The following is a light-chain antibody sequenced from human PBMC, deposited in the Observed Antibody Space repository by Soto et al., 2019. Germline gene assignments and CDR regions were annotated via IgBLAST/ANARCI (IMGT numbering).Light chain of an antibody. V-gene: IGLV2-11*01. CDR3: CSYGGTYNV. CDR2: DVN. CDR1: SSDVGGYNY. J-gene: IGLJ1*01. Sequence: QSALTQPRSVSGSPGQSVTISCTGTSSDVGGYNYVSWYQQHPGKVPKLMIYDVNQRPSGVPERFSGSKSGHTASLTISGLQAEDEADYYCCSYGGTYNVFGTGTKLTVL.